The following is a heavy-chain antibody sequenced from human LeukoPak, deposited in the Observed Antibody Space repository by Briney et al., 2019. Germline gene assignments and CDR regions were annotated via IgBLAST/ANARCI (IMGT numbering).Heavy chain of an antibody. CDR1: GFTFSSYA. D-gene: IGHD2-21*02. V-gene: IGHV3-23*01. J-gene: IGHJ1*01. CDR2: ISGSGGST. Sequence: PGGSLRLSCAASGFTFSSYAMSWVRQAPGKGLEWVSVISGSGGSTYYADSVKGRFTISRDNSKNTLYLQMNSLRAEDTAVYYCAKDEYCGGDCYIQHWGQGTLVTVSS. CDR3: AKDEYCGGDCYIQH.